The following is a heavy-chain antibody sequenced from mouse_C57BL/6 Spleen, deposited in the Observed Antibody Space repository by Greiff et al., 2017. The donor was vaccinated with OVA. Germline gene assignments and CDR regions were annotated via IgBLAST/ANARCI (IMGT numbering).Heavy chain of an antibody. CDR1: GFTFSSYA. J-gene: IGHJ1*03. V-gene: IGHV5-4*03. Sequence: DVKLVESGGGLVKPGGSLKLSCAASGFTFSSYAMSWVRQTPEKRLEWVATISDGGSYTYYPDNVKGRFTISRDNAKNNLYLQMSHLKSEDTAMYYCARDGNFRYFDVWGTGTTVTVSS. CDR3: ARDGNFRYFDV. D-gene: IGHD2-1*01. CDR2: ISDGGSYT.